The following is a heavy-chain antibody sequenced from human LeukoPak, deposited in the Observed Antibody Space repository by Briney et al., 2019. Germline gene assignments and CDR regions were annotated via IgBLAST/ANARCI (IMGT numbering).Heavy chain of an antibody. V-gene: IGHV4-59*01. J-gene: IGHJ4*02. CDR1: GGSISSYY. CDR2: TYYSGST. CDR3: ARVSGYCSSTSCLYTRHFDY. Sequence: SETLSLTCTVSGGSISSYYWSWIRQPPGKGLEWIGYTYYSGSTNYNPSLKSRVTISVDTSKNQFSLKLSSVTAADTAVYYCARVSGYCSSTSCLYTRHFDYWGQGTLVTVSS. D-gene: IGHD2-2*01.